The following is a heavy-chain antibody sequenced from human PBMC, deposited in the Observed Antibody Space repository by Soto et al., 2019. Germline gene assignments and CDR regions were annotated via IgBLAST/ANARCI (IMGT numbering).Heavy chain of an antibody. V-gene: IGHV4-30-4*01. D-gene: IGHD2-2*01. CDR2: IYYSGST. CDR3: ARGDIVVVPAATPPDV. J-gene: IGHJ6*02. Sequence: SETLSLTCTVSGGSISSGDYYWSWIRQPPGRGLEWIGYIYYSGSTYYNPSLKSRVTISVDTSKNQFSLKLSSVTAADTAVYYCARGDIVVVPAATPPDVWGQGTTVTVSS. CDR1: GGSISSGDYY.